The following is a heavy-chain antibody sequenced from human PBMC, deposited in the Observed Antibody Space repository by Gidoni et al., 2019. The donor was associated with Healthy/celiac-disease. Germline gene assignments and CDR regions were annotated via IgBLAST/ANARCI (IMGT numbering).Heavy chain of an antibody. V-gene: IGHV4-31*03. Sequence: QVQLQESGPGLVKPSQTLSLTCTVSGGSTSSGGSYWSWIRQHPGKGLEWIGYIYYSGSTYYNPSLKSRVTISVDTSKNQFSLKLSSVTAADTAVYYCARDRQVETVNDAGGAFDIWGQGTMVTVSS. D-gene: IGHD2-21*02. J-gene: IGHJ3*02. CDR2: IYYSGST. CDR1: GGSTSSGGSY. CDR3: ARDRQVETVNDAGGAFDI.